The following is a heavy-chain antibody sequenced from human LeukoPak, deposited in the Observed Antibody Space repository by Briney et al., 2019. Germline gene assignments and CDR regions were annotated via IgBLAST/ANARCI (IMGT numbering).Heavy chain of an antibody. CDR3: ARDVPSFSLADAFDI. J-gene: IGHJ3*02. V-gene: IGHV3-30*03. CDR2: ISYDGSNK. CDR1: GFTFSSYG. Sequence: PGRSLRLSCAASGFTFSSYGMHWVRQAPGKGLEWVAVISYDGSNKYYADSVKGRFTISRDNSKNTLYLQMNSLRAEDTAVYYCARDVPSFSLADAFDIWGQGTMVTVSS. D-gene: IGHD3-16*01.